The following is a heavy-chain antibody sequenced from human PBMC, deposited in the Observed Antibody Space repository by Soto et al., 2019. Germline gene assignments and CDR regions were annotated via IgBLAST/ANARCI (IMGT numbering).Heavy chain of an antibody. CDR2: IYYSGST. CDR3: ARGVYYYDRSGSKLLPHPPDY. CDR1: GGSISSGGYY. J-gene: IGHJ4*02. D-gene: IGHD3-22*01. Sequence: QVQLQESGPGLVKPSQTLSLTCTVSGGSISSGGYYWSWIRQHPGKGLEWIGYIYYSGSTYYNPSLKSRITISVDTSKNQFSLKLSSVTAADTAVYYCARGVYYYDRSGSKLLPHPPDYWGQGTLVTVSS. V-gene: IGHV4-31*03.